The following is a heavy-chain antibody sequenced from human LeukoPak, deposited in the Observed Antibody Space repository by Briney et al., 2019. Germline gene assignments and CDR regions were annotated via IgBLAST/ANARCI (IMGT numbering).Heavy chain of an antibody. Sequence: PSETLSLTCTVSGGTTSTYYWTWIRQPAGKGLEWMGHIFTSGTTNDNPSLKSRVTVSVDTSKNQSSLKLTSVTAADTAVYYCAAGQQQLPIIDNWGQGTLVT. CDR1: GGTTSTYY. D-gene: IGHD6-13*01. CDR2: IFTSGTT. J-gene: IGHJ4*02. CDR3: AAGQQQLPIIDN. V-gene: IGHV4-4*07.